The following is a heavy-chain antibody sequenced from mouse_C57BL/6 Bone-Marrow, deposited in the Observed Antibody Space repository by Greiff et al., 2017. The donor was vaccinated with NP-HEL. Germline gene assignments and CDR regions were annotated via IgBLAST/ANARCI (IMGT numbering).Heavy chain of an antibody. V-gene: IGHV14-4*01. Sequence: EVQLQQSGAELARPGASVKLSCTASGFNIKDDYMHWVKQRPEQGLEWIGWIDPENGDTEYAPKFQGQDTFTADPSSSTAYMHLSSLTTEDTAVYYCTADSHFDYWGTGTTLTVSS. CDR1: GFNIKDDY. J-gene: IGHJ2*01. CDR3: TADSHFDY. CDR2: IDPENGDT.